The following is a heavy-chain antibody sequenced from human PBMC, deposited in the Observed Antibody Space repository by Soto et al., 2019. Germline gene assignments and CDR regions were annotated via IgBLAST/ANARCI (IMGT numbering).Heavy chain of an antibody. Sequence: QVQLQESGPGLVKPSETLSLTCSVSGGSIGSYYWSWIRQPPGKGLEWIGYIYYSGSTNYNPSLTSRVTISVDTSKNQFSLKLSSVTAADTAVYYCARGGWRQIDCWCQGTLVTVSS. V-gene: IGHV4-59*08. CDR2: IYYSGST. CDR1: GGSIGSYY. J-gene: IGHJ4*02. D-gene: IGHD3-3*01. CDR3: ARGGWRQIDC.